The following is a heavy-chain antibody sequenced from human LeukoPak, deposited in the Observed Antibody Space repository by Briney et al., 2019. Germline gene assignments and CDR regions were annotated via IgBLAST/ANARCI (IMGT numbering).Heavy chain of an antibody. CDR2: IIPIFGTA. D-gene: IGHD5-18*01. Sequence: SVKASCKASGGTFSSYAISWVRQAPGQGLEWMGGIIPIFGTANYAQKFQGRVTITTDESTSTAYMELSSLRSEDTAVYYCARAGYSYGSYYFDYWGQGTLVTVSS. CDR3: ARAGYSYGSYYFDY. V-gene: IGHV1-69*05. CDR1: GGTFSSYA. J-gene: IGHJ4*02.